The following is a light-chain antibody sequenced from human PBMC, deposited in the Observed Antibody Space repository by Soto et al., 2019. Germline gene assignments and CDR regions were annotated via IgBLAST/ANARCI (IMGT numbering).Light chain of an antibody. V-gene: IGKV1-39*01. Sequence: DIQMTQSPSSLSASVGDRVTITCRASQSISSYLNWYQQKPGKAPNLLIYGTSSLQSGVPSRFSGSGSGTDFTLTISSLQPEDFATYYCQQSYSTLAITFGQGTRLEIK. CDR2: GTS. CDR3: QQSYSTLAIT. CDR1: QSISSY. J-gene: IGKJ5*01.